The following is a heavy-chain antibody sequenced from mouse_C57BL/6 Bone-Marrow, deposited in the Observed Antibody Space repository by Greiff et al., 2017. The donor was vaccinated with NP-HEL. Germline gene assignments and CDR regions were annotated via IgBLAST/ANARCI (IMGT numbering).Heavy chain of an antibody. CDR3: ARQGAY. CDR2: ISSGGSYT. CDR1: GFTFSSYG. V-gene: IGHV5-6*01. J-gene: IGHJ3*01. Sequence: EVNLVESGGDLVKPGGSLKLSCAASGFTFSSYGMSWVRQTPDKRLEWVATISSGGSYTYYPDSVKGRFTISRDNAKNTLYLQMSSLKSEDTAMYYCARQGAYWGQGTLVTVSA.